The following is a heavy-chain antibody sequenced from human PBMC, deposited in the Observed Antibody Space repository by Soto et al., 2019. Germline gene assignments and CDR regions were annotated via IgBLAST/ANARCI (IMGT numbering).Heavy chain of an antibody. CDR3: GRLYGSGSYYNGIGY. CDR1: GGSISSDDSY. J-gene: IGHJ4*02. Sequence: QVQLQESGPGLVKPSQTLSLTCTVSGGSISSDDSYWSWIRQPPGKGLEWIGYIYRNGNTYYNASLKSRLTLSVDTSKNQFSLELSSVTAADTAVYFCGRLYGSGSYYNGIGYWGQGTLVTVSS. V-gene: IGHV4-30-4*01. D-gene: IGHD3-10*01. CDR2: IYRNGNT.